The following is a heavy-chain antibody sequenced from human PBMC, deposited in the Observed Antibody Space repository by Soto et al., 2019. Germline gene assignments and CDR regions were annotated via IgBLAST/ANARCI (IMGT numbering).Heavy chain of an antibody. D-gene: IGHD7-27*01. CDR1: GGTFSSYA. V-gene: IGHV1-69*13. J-gene: IGHJ4*02. CDR2: IIPIFGTA. CDR3: ARGGDPGLLDY. Sequence: GASVKVSRKASGGTFSSYAISWVRQAPGQGLEWMGGIIPIFGTANYAQKFQGRVTITADESTSTAYMELSSLRSEDTAVYYCARGGDPGLLDYWGQGTLVTVSS.